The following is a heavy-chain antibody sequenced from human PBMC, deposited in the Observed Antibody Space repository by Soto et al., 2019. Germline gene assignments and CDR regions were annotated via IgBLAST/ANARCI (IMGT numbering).Heavy chain of an antibody. Sequence: EVQLLESGGGLVQPGGSLRLSCAASGFTFSSYAMSWVRQAPGKGLEWVSAISGSGGSTYYADSVKGRFTISRDNSKNTLYLQMNSLRAEDTAVYYCAKRPVVVPAAIHFGTLIQPDYWGQGTLVTVSS. V-gene: IGHV3-23*01. CDR2: ISGSGGST. CDR1: GFTFSSYA. J-gene: IGHJ4*02. D-gene: IGHD2-2*01. CDR3: AKRPVVVPAAIHFGTLIQPDY.